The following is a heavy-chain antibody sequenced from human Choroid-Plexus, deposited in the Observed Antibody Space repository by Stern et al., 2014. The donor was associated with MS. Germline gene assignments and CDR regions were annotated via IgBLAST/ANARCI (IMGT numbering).Heavy chain of an antibody. Sequence: VQLVESGGGVVQPGRPLRLSCGASGFTFGSCAMHWVRQAPGKGLEWVAGVSYDGSNKYYADSMKGRFTISRDNSQNTLYMQMSSLIPEDTAVYYCAKDRHYLTYFFDHWGQGSLVTVSS. CDR1: GFTFGSCA. J-gene: IGHJ5*02. V-gene: IGHV3-30*18. D-gene: IGHD2/OR15-2a*01. CDR2: VSYDGSNK. CDR3: AKDRHYLTYFFDH.